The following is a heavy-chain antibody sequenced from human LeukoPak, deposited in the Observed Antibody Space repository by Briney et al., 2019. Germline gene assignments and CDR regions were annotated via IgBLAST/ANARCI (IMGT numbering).Heavy chain of an antibody. CDR3: ARITTALPAAFDY. CDR2: INPNSGDT. D-gene: IGHD2-2*01. Sequence: GASVKVSCKAFGYTFTGYYIHWMRQAPGQGLEWMGRINPNSGDTNYAQKFQGRVTMTRDTSFSTAYMELSRLTSDDTAVYYCARITTALPAAFDYWGQGTLVTVSS. J-gene: IGHJ4*02. CDR1: GYTFTGYY. V-gene: IGHV1-2*06.